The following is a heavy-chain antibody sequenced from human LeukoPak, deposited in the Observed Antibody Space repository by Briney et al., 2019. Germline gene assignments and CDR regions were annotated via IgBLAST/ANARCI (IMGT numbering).Heavy chain of an antibody. D-gene: IGHD2-21*01. CDR1: GFTFSSYA. V-gene: IGHV3-23*01. Sequence: PGGSLRLSCAASGFTFSSYAMSWVRQAPGKGLEWVSAISGSGGSPYYADSVKGRFTISRDNSKNTLYLQMNSLRAEDTAVYYCAKDGGLVVVGLFDYWGQGTLVTVSS. J-gene: IGHJ4*02. CDR2: ISGSGGSP. CDR3: AKDGGLVVVGLFDY.